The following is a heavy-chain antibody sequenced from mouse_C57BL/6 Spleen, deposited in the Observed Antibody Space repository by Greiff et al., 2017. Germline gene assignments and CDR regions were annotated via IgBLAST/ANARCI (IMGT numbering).Heavy chain of an antibody. V-gene: IGHV1-19*01. CDR2: INPYNGGT. D-gene: IGHD1-1*01. CDR3: ARDYYGSRGAMDY. Sequence: EVQLVESGPVLVKPGASVKMSCKASGYTFTDYYMNWVKQSHGKSLEWIGVINPYNGGTSYNQKFKGKATLTVDKSSSTAYMELNSLTSEDSAVYYCARDYYGSRGAMDYWGQGTSVTVSS. J-gene: IGHJ4*01. CDR1: GYTFTDYY.